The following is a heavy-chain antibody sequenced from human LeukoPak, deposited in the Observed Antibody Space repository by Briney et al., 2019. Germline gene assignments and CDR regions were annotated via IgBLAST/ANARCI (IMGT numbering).Heavy chain of an antibody. Sequence: GASVKVSCKASGYTFTSYYLHWVRQAPGQGLEWMGINSPSGSGTTYAQNFQGRVTMTRDTSTSTVYMGLSSLRSEDTAVYYCARIRDGYNDAYDIWGQGTMVTVSS. V-gene: IGHV1-46*01. CDR1: GYTFTSYY. J-gene: IGHJ3*02. D-gene: IGHD5-24*01. CDR2: NSPSGSGT. CDR3: ARIRDGYNDAYDI.